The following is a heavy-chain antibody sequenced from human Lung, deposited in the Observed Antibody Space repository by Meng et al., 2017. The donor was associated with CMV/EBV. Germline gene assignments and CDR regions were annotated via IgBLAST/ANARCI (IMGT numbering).Heavy chain of an antibody. CDR1: GGSISSYY. J-gene: IGHJ5*02. D-gene: IGHD3-10*01. Sequence: QVHRKRSGPELVKPSETLSFTGTVSGGSISSYYWGWIRQPPGKGLEWIGYIYYSGSTNYNPSLKSRVTISVDTSKNQFSLKLSSVTAADTAVYYCAREEGIGGFDPWGQGTLVTVSS. CDR3: AREEGIGGFDP. CDR2: IYYSGST. V-gene: IGHV4-59*01.